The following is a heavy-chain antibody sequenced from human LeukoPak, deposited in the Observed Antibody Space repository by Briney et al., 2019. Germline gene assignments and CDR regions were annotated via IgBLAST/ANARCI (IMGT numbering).Heavy chain of an antibody. Sequence: PGGSLRLSCAASGFTFHDYGMHWGRLAPGKGLEGGSGISYNSGRIGYADSVKGLFTISRDNAKNSLYLQMNILTPEDTALYYCAKDGGFGNSDLQGDFDNWGQGTLVTVSS. CDR3: AKDGGFGNSDLQGDFDN. CDR2: ISYNSGRI. V-gene: IGHV3-9*01. D-gene: IGHD4-11*01. J-gene: IGHJ4*02. CDR1: GFTFHDYG.